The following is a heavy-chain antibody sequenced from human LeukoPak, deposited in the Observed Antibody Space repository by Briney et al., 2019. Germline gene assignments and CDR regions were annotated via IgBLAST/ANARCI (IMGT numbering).Heavy chain of an antibody. CDR2: ISYDGSNK. CDR3: AKERCSSTSCYPFYFDY. J-gene: IGHJ4*02. V-gene: IGHV3-30*18. Sequence: GGSLRLSCAASGFTFRSYGMHWVRQAPGKGLEWVAVISYDGSNKYYADSVKGRFTISRDNSKNTLYLQMNSLRAEDTAVYYCAKERCSSTSCYPFYFDYWGQGTLVTVSS. D-gene: IGHD2-2*01. CDR1: GFTFRSYG.